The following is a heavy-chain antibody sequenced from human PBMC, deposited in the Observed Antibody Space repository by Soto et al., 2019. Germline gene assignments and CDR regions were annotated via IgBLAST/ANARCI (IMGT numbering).Heavy chain of an antibody. D-gene: IGHD5-18*01. J-gene: IGHJ4*02. CDR2: VYHTGST. CDR1: GDSITTYY. CDR3: ARSRRGYSFGLFDF. V-gene: IGHV4-59*01. Sequence: SETLSLTCTVSGDSITTYYWSWIRQPPGKGLEYIGYVYHTGSTSYNPSLKSRVTMSIDTSKSQFSLELVFVTAADTAVYYCARSRRGYSFGLFDFWGQGTLVTVSS.